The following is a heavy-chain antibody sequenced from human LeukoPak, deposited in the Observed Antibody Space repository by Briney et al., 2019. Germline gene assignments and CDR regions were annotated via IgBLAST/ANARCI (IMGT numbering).Heavy chain of an antibody. Sequence: GGSLRLSCTASEFNVSDNYMTWVRQAPGRGLEWISVMYRGGNTYYADSVKGRFTISRDNSKNTLYLQMNSLRAEDTAVYYCAKVGISSWYLGAFDIWGQGTMVTVSS. CDR3: AKVGISSWYLGAFDI. V-gene: IGHV3-53*01. D-gene: IGHD6-13*01. J-gene: IGHJ3*02. CDR2: MYRGGNT. CDR1: EFNVSDNY.